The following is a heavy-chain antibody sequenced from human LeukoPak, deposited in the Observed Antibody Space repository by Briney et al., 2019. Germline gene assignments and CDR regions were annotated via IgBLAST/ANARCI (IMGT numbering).Heavy chain of an antibody. D-gene: IGHD3-9*01. CDR3: ARGHYDVLAASYKWTPDY. CDR1: GFTFNTFN. CDR2: ITSGGDYI. Sequence: GGSLRLSCAASGFTFNTFNMNWVRQAPGKGLEWVSSITSGGDYIYYADSVKGRFTTSRDNAKNSLSLKLNSLRVEDTAVYYCARGHYDVLAASYKWTPDYWGQGTLVTVSS. V-gene: IGHV3-21*01. J-gene: IGHJ4*02.